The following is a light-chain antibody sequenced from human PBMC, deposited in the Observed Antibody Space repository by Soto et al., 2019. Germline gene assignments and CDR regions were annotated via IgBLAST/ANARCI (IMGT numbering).Light chain of an antibody. CDR3: AAWDDSVNGLI. CDR2: SSY. Sequence: QSVLTQPPSASGVPGQRVTISCSGSSSNIGGNPVTWYQHLPGTAPKLLIYSSYQRPSGVPDRVSGSKSGTSASLAIIGLQSEDEADYYCAAWDDSVNGLIFGGGTKLTVL. V-gene: IGLV1-44*01. CDR1: SSNIGGNP. J-gene: IGLJ2*01.